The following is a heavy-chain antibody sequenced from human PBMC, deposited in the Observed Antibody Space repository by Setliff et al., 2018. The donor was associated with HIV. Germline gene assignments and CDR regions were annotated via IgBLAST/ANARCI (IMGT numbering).Heavy chain of an antibody. Sequence: SETLSLTCTVSGGSISSSSYYWGWIRQPPGKGLEWLGTIYYSGSTYYNPSLKSRVTLSVDTSKNQFSLKLSSVTAADAAVYYCARHDSRGPRSAFDLWGRGTMVTVSS. CDR3: ARHDSRGPRSAFDL. CDR1: GGSISSSSYY. D-gene: IGHD2-21*01. CDR2: IYYSGST. V-gene: IGHV4-39*01. J-gene: IGHJ3*01.